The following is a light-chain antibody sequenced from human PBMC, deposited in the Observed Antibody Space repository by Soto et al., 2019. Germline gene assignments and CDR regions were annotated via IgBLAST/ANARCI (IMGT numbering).Light chain of an antibody. CDR3: QQTYTTPEIT. CDR2: GAS. V-gene: IGKV3-15*01. J-gene: IGKJ5*01. Sequence: EIVMTQSPATLSVSPGERATLSCRASQSVSINLAWYQQKPGQAPRLLIYGASRRATGVPARFSGSGSGTDFTLTISSLQPEDFAIYYCQQTYTTPEITFGQGTRLEIK. CDR1: QSVSIN.